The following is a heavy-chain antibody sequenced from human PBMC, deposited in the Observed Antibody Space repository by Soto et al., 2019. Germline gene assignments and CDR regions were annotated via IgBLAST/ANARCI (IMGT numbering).Heavy chain of an antibody. CDR2: IYYSGST. CDR3: ARDTYYYDSSGYYYYYGMDV. Sequence: TQSHTGTAAGVYISSSGYYLSWIRQHPAKCLPWIGYIYYSGSTYYNPSLKSRVTISVDTSKNQFSLKLSSVTAADTAVYYCARDTYYYDSSGYYYYYGMDVWGQGTTVTRSS. D-gene: IGHD3-22*01. CDR1: GVYISSSGYY. J-gene: IGHJ6*02. V-gene: IGHV4-31*03.